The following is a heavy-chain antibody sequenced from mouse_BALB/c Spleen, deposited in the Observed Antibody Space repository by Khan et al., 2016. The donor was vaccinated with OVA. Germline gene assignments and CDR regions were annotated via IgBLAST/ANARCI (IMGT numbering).Heavy chain of an antibody. CDR3: SRWVYGTLAY. CDR2: INPGSDNT. CDR1: GYAFTDYL. J-gene: IGHJ3*01. D-gene: IGHD1-1*02. V-gene: IGHV1-54*01. Sequence: QVQLQQSGAELVRPGTSVKVSCKASGYAFTDYLIEWVKQRPGQGLEWIGVINPGSDNTNYNEKFKGKATLTADKSSNTAYMQLSRLTSDDSAVYFCSRWVYGTLAYWGQGTPVTVSA.